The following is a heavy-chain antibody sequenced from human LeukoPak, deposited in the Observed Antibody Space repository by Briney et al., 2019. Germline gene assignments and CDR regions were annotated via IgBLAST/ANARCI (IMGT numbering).Heavy chain of an antibody. Sequence: SETLSLTCAVYGGSFSGYYWSWIRQPPGKGLEWIGYIYYSGSTNYNPSLKSRVTISVDTSKNQFSLKLSSVTAADTAVYYCARKNYYDSSGYSFYFDYWGQGTLVTVSS. J-gene: IGHJ4*02. D-gene: IGHD3-22*01. CDR2: IYYSGST. CDR1: GGSFSGYY. CDR3: ARKNYYDSSGYSFYFDY. V-gene: IGHV4-59*01.